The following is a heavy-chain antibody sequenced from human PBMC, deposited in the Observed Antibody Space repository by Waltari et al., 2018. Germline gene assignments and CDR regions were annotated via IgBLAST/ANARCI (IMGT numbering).Heavy chain of an antibody. J-gene: IGHJ4*02. CDR2: IYYSGST. V-gene: IGHV4-39*01. CDR1: GGSISSSSYY. CDR3: ASAPYYLLEWLFDY. D-gene: IGHD3-3*01. Sequence: QLQLQESGPGLVKPSETLSLTCTVSGGSISSSSYYWGWLRQPPGKGLEWIGSIYYSGSTYYNPSLKSRVTISVDTSKNQFSLKLSSVTAADTAVYYCASAPYYLLEWLFDYWGQGTLVTVSS.